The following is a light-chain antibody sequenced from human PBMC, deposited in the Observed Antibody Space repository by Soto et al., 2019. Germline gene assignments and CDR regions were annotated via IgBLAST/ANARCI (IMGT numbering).Light chain of an antibody. J-gene: IGKJ1*01. V-gene: IGKV3-15*01. Sequence: IVLTQSTATLSVSPGERATLSCCASQSVSSNLAWYQQKPGQAPRLLIYGASTRATGIPARFSGSGSGTEFTLTISGLQSEDFAVYYCQQYNDWPRRTFGQGTKVDIK. CDR1: QSVSSN. CDR2: GAS. CDR3: QQYNDWPRRT.